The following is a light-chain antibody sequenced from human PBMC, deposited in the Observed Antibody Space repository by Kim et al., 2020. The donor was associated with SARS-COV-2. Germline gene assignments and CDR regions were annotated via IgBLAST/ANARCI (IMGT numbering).Light chain of an antibody. CDR1: SDINVGSYT. CDR2: YHADSNK. Sequence: TSTLPSDINVGSYTVYWDQQKPGSPPRSLPDYHADSNKGQGSGVPSRYPGSKDASANTGILLISGIQSEDEAGYYFSILPSNAWVFGGGNKLTVL. J-gene: IGLJ3*02. CDR3: SILPSNAWV. V-gene: IGLV5-37*01.